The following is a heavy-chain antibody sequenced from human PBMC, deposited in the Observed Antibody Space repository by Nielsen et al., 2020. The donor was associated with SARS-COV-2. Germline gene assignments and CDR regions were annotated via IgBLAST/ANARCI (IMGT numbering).Heavy chain of an antibody. CDR3: ARLRFDNGALYFDY. D-gene: IGHD2-8*01. V-gene: IGHV4-61*01. J-gene: IGHJ4*02. CDR1: GGSVDDHRYY. CDR2: IYYSGST. Sequence: SETLSLTCTASGGSVDDHRYYWSWIRQPPGKGLEWIGYIYYSGSTNYNPSLTSRVTISVDTAKNQLSRKLSSVTAADTAVYYCARLRFDNGALYFDYWGQGTLVTVSS.